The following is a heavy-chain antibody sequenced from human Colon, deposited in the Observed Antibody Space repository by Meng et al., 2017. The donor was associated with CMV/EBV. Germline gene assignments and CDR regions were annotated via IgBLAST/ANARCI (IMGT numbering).Heavy chain of an antibody. D-gene: IGHD5-18*01. Sequence: VQLQGPGPGLVKPSETLSLSCTVSGGSISSYYWSWIRQPAGKGLEWIGRIYPSGFPKYKPSLESRVTMSADTSKNQISLKLTSVTAADTAVYYCARAQYTYGYWIFDYWGQGTLVTVSS. CDR3: ARAQYTYGYWIFDY. CDR1: GGSISSYY. J-gene: IGHJ4*02. V-gene: IGHV4-4*07. CDR2: IYPSGFP.